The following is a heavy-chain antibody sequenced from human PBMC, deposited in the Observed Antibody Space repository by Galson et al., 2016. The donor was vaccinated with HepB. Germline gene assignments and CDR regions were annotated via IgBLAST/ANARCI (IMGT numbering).Heavy chain of an antibody. D-gene: IGHD2-21*01. Sequence: LSLTCTVYGGSISNYYWSWIRQPPGRGLEWIGFIYSSGSPSYNPSLQSRVTISLDTSKKQFSLSLGSVTGADTAVYYCARDHSAAFVIWGPGTMVTVSS. CDR2: IYSSGSP. CDR3: ARDHSAAFVI. J-gene: IGHJ3*02. CDR1: GGSISNYY. V-gene: IGHV4-59*01.